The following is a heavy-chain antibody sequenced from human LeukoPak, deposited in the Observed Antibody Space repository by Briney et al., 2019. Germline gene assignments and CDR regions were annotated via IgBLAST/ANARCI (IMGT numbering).Heavy chain of an antibody. CDR1: GHTFTSYY. CDR3: ARAPPRFPNPPYFDY. J-gene: IGHJ4*02. CDR2: INPSGGST. V-gene: IGHV1-46*01. Sequence: GASVKVSCKASGHTFTSYYMHWVRQAPGQGLEWMGIINPSGGSTSYAQKFQGRVTMTRDTSTSTVYTELSSLRSEDTAVYYCARAPPRFPNPPYFDYWGQGTLVTVSS. D-gene: IGHD3-3*01.